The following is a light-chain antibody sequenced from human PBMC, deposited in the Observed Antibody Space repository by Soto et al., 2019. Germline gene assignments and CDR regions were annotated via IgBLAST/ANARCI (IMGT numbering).Light chain of an antibody. CDR3: QQYNSYLYT. J-gene: IGKJ2*01. CDR1: QSISSW. CDR2: KAS. V-gene: IGKV1-5*03. Sequence: DIQMTQSPSTLSASVGDGVTITCRASQSISSWLAWYQQKPGKAPKLLIYKASSLESGVPSRFSGSGSGTEFTLTISSLQPDEFATYYCQQYNSYLYTFGQGTKLELK.